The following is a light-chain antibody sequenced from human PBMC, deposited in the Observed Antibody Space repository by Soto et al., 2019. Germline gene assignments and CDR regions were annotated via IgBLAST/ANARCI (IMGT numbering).Light chain of an antibody. CDR2: GAS. Sequence: EIVLTQSPGTLSLSPGERATLSCRASQSVSSSYLAWCQQKPGQAPRXXIYGASSRATGVPDRFSGSGAGTDCTLTISRLEPEDFEVDYCQQYGSSPLTFGGGTKVDIK. CDR3: QQYGSSPLT. J-gene: IGKJ4*01. V-gene: IGKV3-20*01. CDR1: QSVSSSY.